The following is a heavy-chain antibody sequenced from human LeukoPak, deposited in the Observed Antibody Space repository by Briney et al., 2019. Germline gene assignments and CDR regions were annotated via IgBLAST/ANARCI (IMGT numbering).Heavy chain of an antibody. D-gene: IGHD6-13*01. CDR1: GYIFSDYY. V-gene: IGHV1-69*02. Sequence: SVKVSCKASGYIFSDYYMHWVRQAPGQGLEWMGRIIPILGIANYAQKFQGRVTITADKSTSTAYMELSSLRSEDTAVYYCAAGSIAAAGLFDYWGQGTLVTVSS. CDR3: AAGSIAAAGLFDY. J-gene: IGHJ4*02. CDR2: IIPILGIA.